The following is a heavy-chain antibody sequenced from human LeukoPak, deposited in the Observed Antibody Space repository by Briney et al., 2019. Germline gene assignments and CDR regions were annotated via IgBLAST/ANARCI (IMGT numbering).Heavy chain of an antibody. J-gene: IGHJ5*02. Sequence: PSETLSLTCIVSGDSISSSSYYWGWIRQPPGKGLEWIGNIYYSGSTYYNSSLKSRVSISLDTSKNHFSLKLSSVTAADTAVYYCARLEKYTSTGPTDPWGQGTLVTVSS. CDR3: ARLEKYTSTGPTDP. CDR1: GDSISSSSYY. CDR2: IYYSGST. D-gene: IGHD1-14*01. V-gene: IGHV4-39*02.